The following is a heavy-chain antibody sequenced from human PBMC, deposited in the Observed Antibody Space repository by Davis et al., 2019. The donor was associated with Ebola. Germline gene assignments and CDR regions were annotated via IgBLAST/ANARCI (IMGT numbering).Heavy chain of an antibody. J-gene: IGHJ4*02. Sequence: AASVKVSCKASGYTFTSYGISWVRQAPGQGLEWMGRIIPILGIANYAQKFQGRVTITADKSTSTAYMELSSLRSEDTAVYYCASLGYCSSTSCYTRGYWGQGTLVTVSS. V-gene: IGHV1-69*04. D-gene: IGHD2-2*02. CDR2: IIPILGIA. CDR3: ASLGYCSSTSCYTRGY. CDR1: GYTFTSYG.